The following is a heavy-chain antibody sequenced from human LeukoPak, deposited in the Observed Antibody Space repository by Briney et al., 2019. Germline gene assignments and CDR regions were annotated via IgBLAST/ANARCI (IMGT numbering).Heavy chain of an antibody. J-gene: IGHJ5*02. CDR1: GYTFTSYG. CDR2: INAGNGNT. D-gene: IGHD3-3*01. CDR3: ARGREDYDFWSGYSPYNWFDP. Sequence: ASVKVSCKASGYTFTSYGISWVRQAPGQGLEWMGWINAGNGNTKYSQKFQGRVTITRDTSASTAYMELSSLRSEDTAVYYCARGREDYDFWSGYSPYNWFDPWGQGTLVTVSS. V-gene: IGHV1-3*01.